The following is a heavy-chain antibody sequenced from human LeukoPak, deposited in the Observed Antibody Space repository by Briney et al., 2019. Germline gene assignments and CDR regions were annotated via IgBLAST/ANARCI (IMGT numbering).Heavy chain of an antibody. D-gene: IGHD2-21*01. CDR2: INPGDFNT. J-gene: IGHJ4*02. CDR3: ARFAYCGGDCYSTYFDY. V-gene: IGHV5-51*01. Sequence: GESLKISCKGSGYRFTRYWIGWVRQMPGKGLEWMGIINPGDFNTRYSPSFQGQVTISADRSISTAYLQWSSLKASDTAIYYCARFAYCGGDCYSTYFDYWGQGTLVTVSS. CDR1: GYRFTRYW.